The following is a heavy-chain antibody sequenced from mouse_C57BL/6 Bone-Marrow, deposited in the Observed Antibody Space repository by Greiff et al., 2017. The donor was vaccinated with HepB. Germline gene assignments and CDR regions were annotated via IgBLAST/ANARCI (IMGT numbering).Heavy chain of an antibody. V-gene: IGHV1-82*01. J-gene: IGHJ2*01. Sequence: VQLQQSGPELVKPGASVKISCKASGYAFSSSWMNWVKQRPGKGLEWIGRIYPGDGDSNYNGKFKGKATLTADKSSSTAYMQLSSLTSEDSAVYFCARRGSSYGGYYFDYWGQGTTLTVSS. CDR3: ARRGSSYGGYYFDY. CDR1: GYAFSSSW. CDR2: IYPGDGDS. D-gene: IGHD1-1*01.